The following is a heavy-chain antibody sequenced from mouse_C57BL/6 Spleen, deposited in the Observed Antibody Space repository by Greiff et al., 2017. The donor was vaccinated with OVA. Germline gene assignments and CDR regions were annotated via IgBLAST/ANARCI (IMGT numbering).Heavy chain of an antibody. Sequence: VKLQQPGAELVKPGASVKLSCKASGYTFTSYWMQWVKQRPGQGLEWIGEIDPSDSYTNYNQKFKGKATLTVDTSSSTAYMQLSSLTSEDSAAYYCARGYGYFDYWGQGTTLTVSS. CDR2: IDPSDSYT. CDR1: GYTFTSYW. CDR3: ARGYGYFDY. J-gene: IGHJ2*01. D-gene: IGHD2-14*01. V-gene: IGHV1-50*01.